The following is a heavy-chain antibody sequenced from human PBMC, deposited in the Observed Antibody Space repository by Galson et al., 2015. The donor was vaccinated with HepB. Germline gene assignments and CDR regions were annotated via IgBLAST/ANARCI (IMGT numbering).Heavy chain of an antibody. D-gene: IGHD5-18*01. V-gene: IGHV3-48*02. Sequence: SLRLSCAASGFTFSSYSMNWVRQAPGKGLEWVSYISSSSSTLYYADSVKGRFTISRDNAKNSLYLQMNSLRDEDTAVYYCARDPGYSYGYEGDYFDYWGQGTLVTVSS. CDR1: GFTFSSYS. CDR2: ISSSSSTL. CDR3: ARDPGYSYGYEGDYFDY. J-gene: IGHJ4*02.